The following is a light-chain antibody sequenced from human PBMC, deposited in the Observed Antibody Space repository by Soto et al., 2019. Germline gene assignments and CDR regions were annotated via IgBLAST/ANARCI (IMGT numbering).Light chain of an antibody. V-gene: IGLV2-23*02. J-gene: IGLJ2*01. Sequence: QSALTQPASVSGSPGQSITISCTGSSSDVGTYNLVSWYQHHPGKAPKLMISEVVKRPSGVSNRFSGSKSGNTASLTISGRQAEDEADDYCCSYAGSSMFVFGGGTQLTVL. CDR2: EVV. CDR1: SSDVGTYNL. CDR3: CSYAGSSMFV.